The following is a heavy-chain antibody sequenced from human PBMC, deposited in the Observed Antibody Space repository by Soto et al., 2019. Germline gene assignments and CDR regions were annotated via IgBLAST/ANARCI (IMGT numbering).Heavy chain of an antibody. CDR1: GFTFSSYA. J-gene: IGHJ4*02. CDR3: AKDPKPYSGSYQLDY. CDR2: ISGSGGST. V-gene: IGHV3-23*01. Sequence: GGSLSLSCAASGFTFSSYAMSWVRQAPGKGLEWVSAISGSGGSTYYADSVKGRFTISRDNSKNTLYLQMNSLRAEDTAVYYCAKDPKPYSGSYQLDYWGQGTLVTVSS. D-gene: IGHD1-26*01.